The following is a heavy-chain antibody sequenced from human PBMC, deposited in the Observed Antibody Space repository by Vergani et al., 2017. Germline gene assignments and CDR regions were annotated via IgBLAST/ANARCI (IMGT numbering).Heavy chain of an antibody. CDR1: GFTFNHYA. V-gene: IGHV3-23*01. D-gene: IGHD5-12*01. J-gene: IGHJ6*02. CDR3: AKANPRNSGYDYLYYYHAMDV. CDR2: ISGSGGST. Sequence: EVQLSESGGDLVQPGGSLRLSCAASGFTFNHYAMNWVRQAPGKGPEWVSGISGSGGSTYYAGSVKGRFTISRDSSKNTLYLQMNSLSAGDPAVYYCAKANPRNSGYDYLYYYHAMDVWGQGTTVTVSS.